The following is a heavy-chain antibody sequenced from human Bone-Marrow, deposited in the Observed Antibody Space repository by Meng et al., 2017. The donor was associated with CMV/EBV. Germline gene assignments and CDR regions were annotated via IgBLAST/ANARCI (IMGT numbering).Heavy chain of an antibody. CDR3: VRGQLFCSGGSCYQHFDS. D-gene: IGHD2-15*01. CDR1: GFTFSSFA. V-gene: IGHV3-30-3*01. Sequence: GESLKISCAASGFTFSSFAMHWVRQAPGKGLEWVAVISYNGFNEYYADSVKGRFTISRDNSKNTLSLQMNSLRAEDTALYYCVRGQLFCSGGSCYQHFDSWARERWSPSPQ. CDR2: ISYNGFNE. J-gene: IGHJ4*02.